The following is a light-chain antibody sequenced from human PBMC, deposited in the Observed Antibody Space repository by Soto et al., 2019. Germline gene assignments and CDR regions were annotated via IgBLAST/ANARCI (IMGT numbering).Light chain of an antibody. J-gene: IGKJ3*01. CDR3: QQYDNLVT. CDR2: DAS. CDR1: QDISNY. Sequence: DIQMTQSPSSLSASVGDRVTITCQASQDISNYLNWYQQKPGKAPKLLIYDASNLETGVPSRFSGSGSGTYFTFTISSLQHEDIETYYCQQYDNLVTFGPGTKVDIK. V-gene: IGKV1-33*01.